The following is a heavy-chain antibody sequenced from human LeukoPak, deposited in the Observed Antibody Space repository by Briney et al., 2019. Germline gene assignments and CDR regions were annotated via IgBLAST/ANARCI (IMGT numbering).Heavy chain of an antibody. D-gene: IGHD2-2*01. CDR2: INHSGST. CDR1: GGSFSGYY. V-gene: IGHV4-34*01. J-gene: IGHJ4*02. Sequence: PSETLSLICAVYGGSFSGYYWSWIRQPPGKGLEWIGEINHSGSTNYNPSLKSRVTISVDTSKNQFSLKLSSVTAADTAVYYCARGGIPAAMGVDYWGQGTLVTVSS. CDR3: ARGGIPAAMGVDY.